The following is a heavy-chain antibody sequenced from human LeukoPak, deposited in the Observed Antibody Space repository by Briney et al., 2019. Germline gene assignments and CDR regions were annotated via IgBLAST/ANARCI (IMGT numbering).Heavy chain of an antibody. CDR1: GFTLSRYA. CDR3: ARIGDQDDWGVPFDY. CDR2: ISYDGSIK. D-gene: IGHD3-9*01. J-gene: IGHJ4*02. Sequence: PGGSLRLSCAVSGFTLSRYAMHWVRQAPGKGPEWVAVISYDGSIKYYADSVKGRFTISRDNSKNTVYLRMTSLRGEDTAVYYCARIGDQDDWGVPFDYWGQGTLVAVSS. V-gene: IGHV3-30*04.